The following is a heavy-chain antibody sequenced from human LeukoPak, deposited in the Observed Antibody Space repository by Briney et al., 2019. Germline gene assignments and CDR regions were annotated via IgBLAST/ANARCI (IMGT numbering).Heavy chain of an antibody. CDR1: GFTFSSYA. D-gene: IGHD4-17*01. CDR3: AKDGGLFTVTTRWYFDY. CDR2: ISGSGGST. V-gene: IGHV3-23*01. Sequence: GGSLRLSCAASGFTFSSYAMSWVRQAPGKGLERVSAISGSGGSTYYADSVKGRFTISRDNSKNTLYLQMNSLRAEDTAVYYCAKDGGLFTVTTRWYFDYWGQGTLVTVSS. J-gene: IGHJ4*02.